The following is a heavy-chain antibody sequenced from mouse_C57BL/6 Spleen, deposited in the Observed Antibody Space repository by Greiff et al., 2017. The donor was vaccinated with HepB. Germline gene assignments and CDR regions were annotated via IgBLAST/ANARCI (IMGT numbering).Heavy chain of an antibody. V-gene: IGHV5-4*01. D-gene: IGHD3-1*01. CDR3: ARDRGYAVDY. J-gene: IGHJ4*01. Sequence: EVQLVESGGGLVKPGGSLKLSCAASGFTFSSYAMSWVRQTPEKRLEWVATISDGGSYTYYPDNVKGRFTISRDNAKNNLYLQMSHLKSEDTAMYYCARDRGYAVDYWGQGTSVTVSS. CDR2: ISDGGSYT. CDR1: GFTFSSYA.